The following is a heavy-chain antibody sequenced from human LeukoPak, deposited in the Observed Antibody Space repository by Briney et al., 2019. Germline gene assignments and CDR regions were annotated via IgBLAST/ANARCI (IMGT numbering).Heavy chain of an antibody. Sequence: GGSLRLSCAASGFTFNTYWMSWVRQAPGKGLEWVANIKQDGSEKYYVDSVKGRFTISRDNSKSTLYLQMNSLRAEDTAVYYCARESYYGSGSLDYWGQGTLVTVSS. CDR2: IKQDGSEK. CDR3: ARESYYGSGSLDY. V-gene: IGHV3-7*03. J-gene: IGHJ4*02. CDR1: GFTFNTYW. D-gene: IGHD3-10*01.